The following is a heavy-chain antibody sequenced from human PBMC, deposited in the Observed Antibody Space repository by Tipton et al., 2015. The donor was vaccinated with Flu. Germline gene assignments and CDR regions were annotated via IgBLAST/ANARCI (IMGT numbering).Heavy chain of an antibody. D-gene: IGHD6-6*01. Sequence: TLSLTCTVSGGSISSGGYYWSWVRQHPGKGLEWIGYIYYSGSTYYNPSLKSRVTISVDTSKNQFSLKLSSVTAADTAVYYCAREAIAADMYYFDYWGQGTLVTVSA. CDR2: IYYSGST. J-gene: IGHJ4*02. CDR1: GGSISSGGYY. CDR3: AREAIAADMYYFDY. V-gene: IGHV4-31*03.